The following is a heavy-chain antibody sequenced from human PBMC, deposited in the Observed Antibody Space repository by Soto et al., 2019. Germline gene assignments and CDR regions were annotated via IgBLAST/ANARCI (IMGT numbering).Heavy chain of an antibody. J-gene: IGHJ2*01. V-gene: IGHV4-4*07. Sequence: SSETLSLTCNVSGGSISDYYWCWIRQPAGKGLEWIGRLYASGTTDYNPSLRSRVTMSVDTSKNHFSLRLSSVTAADTAVYYCTLCATAGYFDLWGRGTLVTVSS. CDR2: LYASGTT. CDR1: GGSISDYY. CDR3: TLCATAGYFDL.